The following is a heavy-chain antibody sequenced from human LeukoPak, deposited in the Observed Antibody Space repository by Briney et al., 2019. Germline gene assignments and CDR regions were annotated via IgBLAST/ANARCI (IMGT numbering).Heavy chain of an antibody. Sequence: GGSLRLSCAASGFTFSGSAMHWIRQASGKGLEWVGRIRSKANSYATAYAASVKGRFTISRDDSKDTAYLQTNSLKTEDTAVYYCARVRPPGGGPYFDYWGQGTLVTVSS. J-gene: IGHJ4*02. CDR1: GFTFSGSA. D-gene: IGHD3-16*01. V-gene: IGHV3-73*01. CDR3: ARVRPPGGGPYFDY. CDR2: IRSKANSYAT.